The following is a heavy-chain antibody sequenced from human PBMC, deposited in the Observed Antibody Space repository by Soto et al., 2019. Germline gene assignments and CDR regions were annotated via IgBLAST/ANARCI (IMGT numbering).Heavy chain of an antibody. V-gene: IGHV3-9*01. CDR2: ISWNSGSI. Sequence: SLKISCAASGFTFDDYAMHWVRQAPGKGLEWVSGISWNSGSIGYADSVKGRFTISRDNAKNSLYLQMNSLRAEDTALYYCAKAQVGATVGDYYFDYWGQGTLVTVSS. CDR1: GFTFDDYA. D-gene: IGHD1-26*01. CDR3: AKAQVGATVGDYYFDY. J-gene: IGHJ4*02.